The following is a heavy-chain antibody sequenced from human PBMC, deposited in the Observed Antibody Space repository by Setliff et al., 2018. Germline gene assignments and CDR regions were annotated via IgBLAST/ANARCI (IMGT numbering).Heavy chain of an antibody. CDR1: GASISSNY. V-gene: IGHV4-59*01. Sequence: SETLSLTCSVSGASISSNYWSWIRQSPGKGLEWIGYIYYNGTTRYSPSLKSRVTISVDTSKNQSSLRLTSVTAADTAVYECADSVKGRFTISRDNAKNSLSLQMNNLRTEDTAVYYCFGAGTCSYWGQGTLVTVSS. CDR3: ADSVKGRFTISRDNAKNSLSLQMNNLRTEDTAVYYCFGAGTCSY. CDR2: IYYNGTT. J-gene: IGHJ4*02. D-gene: IGHD3-9*01.